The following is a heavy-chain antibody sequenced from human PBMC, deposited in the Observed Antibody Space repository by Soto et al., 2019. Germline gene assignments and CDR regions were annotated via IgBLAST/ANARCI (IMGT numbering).Heavy chain of an antibody. CDR2: ISGSGGST. V-gene: IGHV3-23*01. J-gene: IGHJ4*02. D-gene: IGHD6-19*01. CDR3: AKCLSLGGCLFDY. Sequence: EVQLLESGGGLVQPGGSLRLSCAASGFTFSSYAMSWVRQAPGKGLEWVSAISGSGGSTYYADSVKGRFTISRDNSKNTLYLQRYSLRAEATAVYYWAKCLSLGGCLFDYWGQGTLVTVSS. CDR1: GFTFSSYA.